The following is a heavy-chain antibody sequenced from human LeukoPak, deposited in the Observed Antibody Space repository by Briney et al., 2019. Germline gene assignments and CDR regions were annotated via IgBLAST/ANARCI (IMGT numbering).Heavy chain of an antibody. J-gene: IGHJ6*02. D-gene: IGHD4-17*01. CDR2: IIPILGIA. CDR3: ARGEDYGDYVSYYYYGMDV. V-gene: IGHV1-69*04. CDR1: GGTFSSYA. Sequence: SVKVSCKASGGTFSSYAIGWVRQAPGQGLEWMGRIIPILGIANYAQKFQGRVTITADKSTSTAYMELSSLRSEDTAVYYCARGEDYGDYVSYYYYGMDVWGQGTTVTVSS.